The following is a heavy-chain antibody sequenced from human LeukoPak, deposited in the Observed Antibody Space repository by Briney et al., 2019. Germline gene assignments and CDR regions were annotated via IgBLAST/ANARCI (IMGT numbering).Heavy chain of an antibody. CDR1: GGSFSGYY. D-gene: IGHD3-16*02. V-gene: IGHV4-34*01. J-gene: IGHJ4*02. Sequence: SETLSLTCAVYGGSFSGYYWSWIRQPPGKGLEWIGEINHSGSTNYNPSLKSRVTISVDTYKNQFSLKLSSVTAADTAVYYCARGRSNRSRIRSFEPLDYWGQGTLVTVSS. CDR3: ARGRSNRSRIRSFEPLDY. CDR2: INHSGST.